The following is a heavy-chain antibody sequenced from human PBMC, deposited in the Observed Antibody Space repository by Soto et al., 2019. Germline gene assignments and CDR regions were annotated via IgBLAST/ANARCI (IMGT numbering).Heavy chain of an antibody. CDR1: GGSISSYY. CDR3: ARRIVRGVITKYNWFDP. Sequence: SETLSLTCTVSGGSISSYYWSWIRQPPGKGLEWIGYIYYSGSTNYNPSLKSRVTISVDTSKNQFSLKLSSVTAADTAVYYCARRIVRGVITKYNWFDPWGQGTLVTVSS. D-gene: IGHD3-10*01. CDR2: IYYSGST. J-gene: IGHJ5*02. V-gene: IGHV4-59*08.